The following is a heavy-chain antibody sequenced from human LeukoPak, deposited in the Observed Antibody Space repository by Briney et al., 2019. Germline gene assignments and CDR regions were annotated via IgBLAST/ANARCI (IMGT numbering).Heavy chain of an antibody. CDR2: INHSGST. CDR3: ARGTGYCSGGSCYSGTAFDY. D-gene: IGHD2-15*01. J-gene: IGHJ4*02. V-gene: IGHV4-34*01. Sequence: PETLSLTCAVYGGSFSGYYWSWIRQPPGKGLEWIGEINHSGSTNYNPSLKSRVTISVDTSKNQFSLKLSSVTAADTAVYYCARGTGYCSGGSCYSGTAFDYWGQGTLVTVSS. CDR1: GGSFSGYY.